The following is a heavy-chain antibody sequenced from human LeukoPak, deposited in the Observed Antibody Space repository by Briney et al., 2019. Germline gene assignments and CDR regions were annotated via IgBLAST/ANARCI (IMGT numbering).Heavy chain of an antibody. Sequence: GGSLRLSCAASGFTFSSYSMNWVRQAPGEGLEWVSSISSSSSYIYYADSVKGRFTISRDNAKNSLYLQMNSLRAEDTAVYYCARDSPDYYDSSAKGRFDYWGQGTLVTVSS. CDR2: ISSSSSYI. CDR1: GFTFSSYS. V-gene: IGHV3-21*01. D-gene: IGHD3-22*01. J-gene: IGHJ4*02. CDR3: ARDSPDYYDSSAKGRFDY.